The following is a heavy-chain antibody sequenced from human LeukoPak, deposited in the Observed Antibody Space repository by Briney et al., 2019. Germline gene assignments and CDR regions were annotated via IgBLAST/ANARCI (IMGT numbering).Heavy chain of an antibody. V-gene: IGHV7-4-1*02. D-gene: IGHD2-21*02. CDR3: ARDNCGGDCYGYYYYGMDV. CDR1: GYTFTSYA. J-gene: IGHJ6*02. Sequence: ASVKVSCKASGYTFTSYAMNWVRQAPGQGLEWMEWINTNTGNPTYAQGFTGRFVFSLDTSVSTAYLQISSLKAEDTAVYYCARDNCGGDCYGYYYYGMDVWGQGTTVTVSS. CDR2: INTNTGNP.